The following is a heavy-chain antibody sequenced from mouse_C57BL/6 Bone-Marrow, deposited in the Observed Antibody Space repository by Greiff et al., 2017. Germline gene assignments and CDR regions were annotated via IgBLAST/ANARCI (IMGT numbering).Heavy chain of an antibody. CDR3: ARHLYYGSSYGDIEV. Sequence: QVQLQQSGTELVKPGASVKLSCKASGYTFTSYWMHWVKQRPGQGLEWIGKINPSNGGTNYNEKFKSKATLTVDKSSSTASMQLSSLTSEDSAVXTCARHLYYGSSYGDIEVWGTEAPVTVSS. CDR1: GYTFTSYW. D-gene: IGHD1-1*01. V-gene: IGHV1-53*01. CDR2: INPSNGGT. J-gene: IGHJ1*03.